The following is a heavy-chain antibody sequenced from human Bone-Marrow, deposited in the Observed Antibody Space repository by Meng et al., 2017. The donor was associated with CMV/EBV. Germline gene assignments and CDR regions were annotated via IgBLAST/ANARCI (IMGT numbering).Heavy chain of an antibody. D-gene: IGHD4-11*01. V-gene: IGHV1-46*01. CDR1: GYTFTSYY. CDR3: AREGWPQYPRYYYYGMDV. CDR2: INPSGGST. Sequence: ASVKVSCKASGYTFTSYYMHWVRQAPGQGLEWMGIINPSGGSTSYAQKFQGRVTMTRDTSTNTVYMELSSLRTEDTAVYYCAREGWPQYPRYYYYGMDVWGQGTTVTGSS. J-gene: IGHJ6*01.